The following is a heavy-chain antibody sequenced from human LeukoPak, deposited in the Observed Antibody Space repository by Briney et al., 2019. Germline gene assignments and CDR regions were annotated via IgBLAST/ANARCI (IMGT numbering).Heavy chain of an antibody. Sequence: PSETLSLTCAVYGGSFSGYYWSWIRQPPGKGLEWIGEINHSGSTNYNPSLKSRVTISVDTSKNQSSLKLSSVAAADTAVYYCARARRQWLVGANIRGDNPPYYYDYWGQGTLVTVSS. CDR1: GGSFSGYY. D-gene: IGHD6-19*01. CDR3: ARARRQWLVGANIRGDNPPYYYDY. J-gene: IGHJ4*02. V-gene: IGHV4-34*01. CDR2: INHSGST.